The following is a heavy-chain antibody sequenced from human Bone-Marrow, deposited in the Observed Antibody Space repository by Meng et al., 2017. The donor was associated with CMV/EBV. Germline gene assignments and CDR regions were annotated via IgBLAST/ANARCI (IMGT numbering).Heavy chain of an antibody. CDR1: GGSISSSSYY. V-gene: IGHV4-61*05. CDR3: ARGGVVVPAAIRSDYYYYYGMDV. J-gene: IGHJ6*02. D-gene: IGHD2-2*01. CDR2: IYYSGST. Sequence: SETLSLTCTVSGGSISSSSYYWGWIRQPPGKGLEWIGYIYYSGSTNYNPSLKSRVTISVDTSKNQFSLKLSSVPAADTAVYYCARGGVVVPAAIRSDYYYYYGMDVWGQGTTVTVSS.